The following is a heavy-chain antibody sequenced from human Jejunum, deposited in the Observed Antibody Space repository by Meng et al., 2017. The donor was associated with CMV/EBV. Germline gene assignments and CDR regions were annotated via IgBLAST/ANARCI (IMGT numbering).Heavy chain of an antibody. J-gene: IGHJ3*02. Sequence: GSFRGCHYSWNWLRQPPGKGLEWIGYIYNSGSTDYNPSLKSRVTISLDTSKNPFSLKLSSLTAADTAVYYCARNVYTYGFDAFDIWGQGTMVTVSS. CDR1: GSFRGCHYS. V-gene: IGHV4-61*01. D-gene: IGHD5-18*01. CDR2: IYNSGST. CDR3: ARNVYTYGFDAFDI.